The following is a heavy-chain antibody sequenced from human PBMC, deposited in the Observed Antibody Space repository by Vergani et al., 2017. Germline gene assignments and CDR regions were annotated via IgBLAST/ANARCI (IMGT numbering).Heavy chain of an antibody. CDR1: GFTFNHYA. Sequence: EVQLLESGGDLVQPGVSLRLSCAASGFTFNHYAMNWVRQAPGKGLEWVSGISGSGGSTYYAGSVKGRFTISRDSSKNTLYLQMNSLSAGDTAVYYCAKANPRNSGYDYLYDYHARDVWGQGTTVTVSS. V-gene: IGHV3-23*01. CDR3: AKANPRNSGYDYLYDYHARDV. CDR2: ISGSGGST. J-gene: IGHJ6*02. D-gene: IGHD5-12*01.